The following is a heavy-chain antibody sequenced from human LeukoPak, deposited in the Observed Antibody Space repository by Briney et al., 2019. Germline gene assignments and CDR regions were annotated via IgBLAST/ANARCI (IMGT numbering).Heavy chain of an antibody. CDR1: GFTFSSYA. CDR2: ISYDGSNK. J-gene: IGHJ4*02. V-gene: IGHV3-30-3*01. CDR3: ARWGDGYNRFDY. D-gene: IGHD5-24*01. Sequence: GGSLRLSCAASGFTFSSYAMHWVRQAPGKGLEWVAVISYDGSNKYYADSVKGRFTISRDNSKNTLYLQMNSLRAEDTAVYYCARWGDGYNRFDYWGQGTLVTVSS.